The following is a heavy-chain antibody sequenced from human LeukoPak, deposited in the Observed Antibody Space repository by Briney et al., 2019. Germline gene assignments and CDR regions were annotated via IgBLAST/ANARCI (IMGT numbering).Heavy chain of an antibody. CDR3: ARGFKITMIESGGIDY. CDR2: IYTSGST. J-gene: IGHJ4*02. V-gene: IGHV4-61*02. D-gene: IGHD3-22*01. CDR1: GGSISSGSYY. Sequence: PSETLSLTCTVSGGSISSGSYYWSWIRQPVGKGLEWIGRIYTSGSTNYNPSLKSRVTISVDTSKNQFSLKLSSVTAANTAVYYCARGFKITMIESGGIDYWGQGTLVTVSS.